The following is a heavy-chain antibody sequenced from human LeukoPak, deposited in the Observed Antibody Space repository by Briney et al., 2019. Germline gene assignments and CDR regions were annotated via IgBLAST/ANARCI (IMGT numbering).Heavy chain of an antibody. CDR1: GGSFSGYY. J-gene: IGHJ4*02. Sequence: SETLSLTCTFSGGSFSGYYWSWIRQSPTKGLQWIGDISHSGSANYNPSLSSRLTISLDTSESQFSLTLSSLTAADTAVYYCARGNFLVAAGFFDYWGQGALVTVSS. CDR3: ARGNFLVAAGFFDY. D-gene: IGHD5-12*01. V-gene: IGHV4-34*01. CDR2: ISHSGSA.